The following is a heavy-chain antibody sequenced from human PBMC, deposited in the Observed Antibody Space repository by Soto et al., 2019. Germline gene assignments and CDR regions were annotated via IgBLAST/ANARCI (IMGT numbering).Heavy chain of an antibody. CDR2: IYPGDSDT. J-gene: IGHJ5*02. CDR3: ARSPEGYPRPPSS. V-gene: IGHV5-51*03. Sequence: EVQLVQSGAEVKKPGESLKISCKGSGYSFATYWIGWVLPMPGKGLEWMGIIYPGDSDTRYSPAFQGQVTFSADTSISTAYLQWSRLKASDSAMYYCARSPEGYPRPPSSWGQGTLVTVSS. D-gene: IGHD2-15*01. CDR1: GYSFATYW.